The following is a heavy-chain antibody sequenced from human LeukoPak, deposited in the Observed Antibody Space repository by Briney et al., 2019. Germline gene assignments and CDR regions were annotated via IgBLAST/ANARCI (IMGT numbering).Heavy chain of an antibody. CDR1: GFTFISYD. D-gene: IGHD3-10*01. Sequence: GGTLRLSCAASGFTFISYDMNWVRQAPGKGLEWVSTISGSGGSTYYADSVKGRSTISRDNSKNTLYLQMNSLRAEDTAVYYCAKALRGDPLKDYYYYMDVWGKGTTVTISS. V-gene: IGHV3-23*01. J-gene: IGHJ6*03. CDR3: AKALRGDPLKDYYYYMDV. CDR2: ISGSGGST.